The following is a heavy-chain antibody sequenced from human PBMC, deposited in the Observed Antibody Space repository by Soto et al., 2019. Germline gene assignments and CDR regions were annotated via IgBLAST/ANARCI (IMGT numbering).Heavy chain of an antibody. V-gene: IGHV3-30-3*01. CDR1: GFTFSSYA. CDR3: ARDVYCSGGSCVFSGMDV. Sequence: GGSLRLSCAASGFTFSSYAMHWVRQAPGKGLEWVAVISYDGSNKYYADSVKGRFTISRDNSKNTLYLQMNSLRAEDTAVYYCARDVYCSGGSCVFSGMDVWGQGTTVTVSS. J-gene: IGHJ6*02. D-gene: IGHD2-15*01. CDR2: ISYDGSNK.